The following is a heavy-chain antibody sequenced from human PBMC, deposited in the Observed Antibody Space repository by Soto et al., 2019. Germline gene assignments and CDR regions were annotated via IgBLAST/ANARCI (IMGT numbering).Heavy chain of an antibody. CDR3: VKDRWIDY. J-gene: IGHJ4*02. CDR1: GFTFSSYA. D-gene: IGHD2-15*01. V-gene: IGHV3-64D*06. Sequence: PGGSLRLSCSVSGFTFSSYAMHWVRQAPGKGLQYVSSISSSGVPTYYADSVKGRFTISRDNSQNTLYLQMSSPRLEDTAVYYCVKDRWIDYRGQGILVTVSS. CDR2: ISSSGVPT.